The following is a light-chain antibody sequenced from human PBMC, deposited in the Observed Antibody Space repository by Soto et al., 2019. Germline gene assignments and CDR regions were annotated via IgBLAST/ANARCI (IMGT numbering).Light chain of an antibody. CDR2: EVS. Sequence: QSALTQPASVSGSPGQSITISCTGTSSDVGAYNFVSWYQHHPDKAPKLMISEVSNRPSGVSDRFSGSKSGNTASLTISGLQAEDEADYYCASLTTTSCVFGTGTKVTVL. CDR1: SSDVGAYNF. J-gene: IGLJ1*01. CDR3: ASLTTTSCV. V-gene: IGLV2-14*01.